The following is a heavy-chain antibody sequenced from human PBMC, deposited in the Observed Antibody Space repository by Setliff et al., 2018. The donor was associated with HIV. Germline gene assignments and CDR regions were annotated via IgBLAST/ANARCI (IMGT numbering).Heavy chain of an antibody. D-gene: IGHD6-13*01. J-gene: IGHJ5*02. CDR2: IYHSGST. V-gene: IGHV4-38-2*01. CDR3: ARGLGIAAAGSRRQDNWFDP. Sequence: SETLSLTCAVSGYSISSGYYWGWIRQPPGKGLEWIGSIYHSGSTYNNPSLKSRVTISVDTSKNQFSLRLSSVTAADTAMYYCARGLGIAAAGSRRQDNWFDPWGQGTLVTVS. CDR1: GYSISSGYY.